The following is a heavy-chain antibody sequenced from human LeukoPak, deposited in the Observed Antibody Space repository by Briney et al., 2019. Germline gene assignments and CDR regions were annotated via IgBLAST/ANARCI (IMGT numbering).Heavy chain of an antibody. V-gene: IGHV5-51*01. D-gene: IGHD5-12*01. Sequence: GGSLKISCRGSGYGFTSYWIVWVRQMPGKGLEWMVVFYPGDSNSRYSPSFQGQLTISADNSISTAYLQWSSLKASDTAMYYCARRAHSGAMITLDYWGQGTLVTVSS. CDR2: FYPGDSNS. CDR1: GYGFTSYW. J-gene: IGHJ4*02. CDR3: ARRAHSGAMITLDY.